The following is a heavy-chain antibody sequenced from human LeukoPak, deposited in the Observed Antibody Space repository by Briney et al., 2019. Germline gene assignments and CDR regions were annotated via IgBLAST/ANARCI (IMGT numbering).Heavy chain of an antibody. V-gene: IGHV4-39*01. CDR2: IYYSGST. CDR3: ARARGSVWSDY. J-gene: IGHJ4*02. Sequence: SETLSLTCTVSGGSISSSSYYWGWIRQPPGKGLEWIGSIYYSGSTYYNPSLKSRVTISVDTSKNQFSLKLSSVTAADTAVYYCARARGSVWSDYWGQGTLVTVSS. D-gene: IGHD6-19*01. CDR1: GGSISSSSYY.